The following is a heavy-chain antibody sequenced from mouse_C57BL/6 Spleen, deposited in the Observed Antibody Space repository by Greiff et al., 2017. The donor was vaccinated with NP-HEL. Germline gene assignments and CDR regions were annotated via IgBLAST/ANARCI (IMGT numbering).Heavy chain of an antibody. V-gene: IGHV1-52*01. D-gene: IGHD2-1*01. J-gene: IGHJ3*01. CDR1: GYTFTSYW. CDR2: IDPSDSET. Sequence: QVHVKQSGAELVRPGSSVKLSCKASGYTFTSYWMHWVKQRPIQGLEWIGNIDPSDSETHYNQKFKDKATLTVDKSSSTAYMQLSSLTSEDSAVYYCANLYYGNYGIAYWGQGTLVTVSA. CDR3: ANLYYGNYGIAY.